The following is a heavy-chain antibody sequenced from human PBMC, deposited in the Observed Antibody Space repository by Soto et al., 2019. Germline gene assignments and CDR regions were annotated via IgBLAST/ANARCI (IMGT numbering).Heavy chain of an antibody. V-gene: IGHV3-23*01. CDR2: ISGGGDRT. Sequence: EVQLLESGGGLVQPGGSLRLSCVGSGFTFINYAMNWVRQTPGKGREWVSTISGGGDRTFDADTVKGRFTISRDNSKNTVKLQMNSLRADDTAVYYCARKVLGSTSRPDWWYFGLWGRGTLVTVSS. CDR3: ARKVLGSTSRPDWWYFGL. J-gene: IGHJ2*01. D-gene: IGHD2-2*01. CDR1: GFTFINYA.